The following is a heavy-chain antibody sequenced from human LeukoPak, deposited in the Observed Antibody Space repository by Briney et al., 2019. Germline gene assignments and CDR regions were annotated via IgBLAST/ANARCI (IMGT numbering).Heavy chain of an antibody. CDR1: VDSFTNYW. J-gene: IGHJ4*02. D-gene: IGHD1-26*01. CDR2: IYPGDSDT. Sequence: GESLKISCKGSVDSFTNYWIGWVRQMSGKGLEWMGVIYPGDSDTRYRPAFQGQVNISADKSISTTYLQWRSLKASDTAMYYCARRYSGSYLVDYWGQGTLVIVSS. CDR3: ARRYSGSYLVDY. V-gene: IGHV5-51*01.